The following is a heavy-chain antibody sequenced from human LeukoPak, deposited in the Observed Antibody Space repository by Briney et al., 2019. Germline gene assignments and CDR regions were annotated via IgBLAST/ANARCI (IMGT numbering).Heavy chain of an antibody. CDR1: GFTFSSYA. V-gene: IGHV3-23*01. D-gene: IGHD1-26*01. Sequence: QPGGSLRLSCAASGFTFSSYAMSWVRQAPGKGLEWVSAISGSGGSTYYADSVKGRFTISRDNSKNTLYLQMNSLRAEVTAVYYCAKVVGATTAGLFDYWGQGTLVTVSS. CDR3: AKVVGATTAGLFDY. J-gene: IGHJ4*02. CDR2: ISGSGGST.